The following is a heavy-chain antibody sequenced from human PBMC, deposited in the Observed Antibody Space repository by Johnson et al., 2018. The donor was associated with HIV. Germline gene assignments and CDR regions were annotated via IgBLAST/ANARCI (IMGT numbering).Heavy chain of an antibody. CDR1: GFTFSSHG. D-gene: IGHD6-6*01. Sequence: QVQLVESGGGLVQPGGSLRLSCAASGFTFSSHGMHWVRQAPGKGLEWVAVIWYDGSNEHYADSVKGRFTIPRYNAKNSLYLQMNSLRADDTTVYYCARAKSRGAEYSNLGAFDIWGQGTMVTVSS. J-gene: IGHJ3*02. CDR2: IWYDGSNE. CDR3: ARAKSRGAEYSNLGAFDI. V-gene: IGHV3-33*01.